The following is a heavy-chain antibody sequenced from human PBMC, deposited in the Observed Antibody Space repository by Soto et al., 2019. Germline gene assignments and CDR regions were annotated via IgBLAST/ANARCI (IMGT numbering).Heavy chain of an antibody. D-gene: IGHD3-10*01. J-gene: IGHJ5*02. V-gene: IGHV1-8*01. CDR3: ARMAASGSLNWFDP. CDR1: GYTFTNYE. Sequence: QVQLVQSGAEVKKPGASVKVPCKASGYTFTNYEINWVRQATGQGLEWMGWMNPGSGNTGYAHKFQGRVTMTRNISISTAYMELSRLGSDDTAIYYCARMAASGSLNWFDPWGQGTLVTVSS. CDR2: MNPGSGNT.